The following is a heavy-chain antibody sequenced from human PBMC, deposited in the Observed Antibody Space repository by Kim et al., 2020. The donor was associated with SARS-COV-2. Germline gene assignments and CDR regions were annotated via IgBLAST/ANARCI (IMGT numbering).Heavy chain of an antibody. D-gene: IGHD1-26*01. J-gene: IGHJ4*02. V-gene: IGHV1-2*02. Sequence: YAQKLQGRVTMTRDTSISTAYMELSRLRSDDTAVYYCARDGVGATGELDYWGQGTLVTVSS. CDR3: ARDGVGATGELDY.